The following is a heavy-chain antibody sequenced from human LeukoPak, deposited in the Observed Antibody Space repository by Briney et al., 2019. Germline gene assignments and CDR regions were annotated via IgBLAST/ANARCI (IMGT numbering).Heavy chain of an antibody. V-gene: IGHV3-53*01. CDR1: GFTVSTNY. D-gene: IGHD3-10*01. J-gene: IGHJ3*02. CDR3: ARDSGRFDVFDI. CDR2: IYSNGRT. Sequence: GGSLRLSCAASGFTVSTNYMSRVRQAPGEGLEWVSVIYSNGRTYYADSVKGRFTISRDNSKNTLYLQMNSLRAEDTAVYYCARDSGRFDVFDIWGQGTMVTVSS.